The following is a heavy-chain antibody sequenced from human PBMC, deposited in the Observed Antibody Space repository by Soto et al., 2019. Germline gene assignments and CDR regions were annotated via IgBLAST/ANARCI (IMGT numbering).Heavy chain of an antibody. CDR2: ISSSGSTT. V-gene: IGHV3-48*03. J-gene: IGHJ3*01. CDR1: GFTFYNYE. Sequence: PGGSLRLSCAASGFTFYNYEMNWVRQAPGKGLEWVSYISSSGSTTYYADSVKGRVTISRDNAKNSLYLQMNSLSAEDTALYYCATRSGGRGAFDFWAQGTMVTVSS. D-gene: IGHD3-10*01. CDR3: ATRSGGRGAFDF.